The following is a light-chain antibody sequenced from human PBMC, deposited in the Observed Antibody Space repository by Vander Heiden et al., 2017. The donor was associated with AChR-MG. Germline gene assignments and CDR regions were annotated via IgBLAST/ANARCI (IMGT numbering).Light chain of an antibody. Sequence: EIVLTQSTGTLSLSPGGRATHSCRASQSVSSNTVAWYQQKHGQAPRLLISGTSSRATGIPDRFSGSGSGTDFTLTISRLEPEDFAVYYCQQYGTSPKYTFGQGTKLEI. CDR1: QSVSSNT. CDR2: GTS. J-gene: IGKJ2*01. V-gene: IGKV3-20*01. CDR3: QQYGTSPKYT.